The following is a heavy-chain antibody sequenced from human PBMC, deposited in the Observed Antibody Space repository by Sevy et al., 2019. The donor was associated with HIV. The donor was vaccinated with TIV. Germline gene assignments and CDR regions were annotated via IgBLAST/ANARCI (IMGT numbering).Heavy chain of an antibody. CDR1: GFALRGSD. Sequence: GGSLRLSCAASGFALRGSDIHWVRQASGKGLEWIGRIRRKGNSFATDYVPSVKGRFTISRDDSKKTAYLEMSSLKIDDTAVYYCAGQVGDTVMAIFDYWGQGSLVTVSS. CDR2: IRRKGNSFAT. J-gene: IGHJ4*02. V-gene: IGHV3-73*01. D-gene: IGHD1-26*01. CDR3: AGQVGDTVMAIFDY.